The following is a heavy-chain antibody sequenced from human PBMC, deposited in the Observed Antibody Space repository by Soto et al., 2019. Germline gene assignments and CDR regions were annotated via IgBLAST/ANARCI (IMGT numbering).Heavy chain of an antibody. J-gene: IGHJ4*02. D-gene: IGHD2-15*01. CDR2: ISSSSSTI. CDR3: ARELLGYCSGGRCSRSGVFDY. V-gene: IGHV3-48*02. CDR1: GFTFSSYS. Sequence: EVQLVESGGGLVQPGGSLRLSCAASGFTFSSYSMNWVRQAPGKGLEWVSYISSSSSTIYYADSVKGRFTISRDNAKNSLYLQMNSLRDEDTAVYYCARELLGYCSGGRCSRSGVFDYWGQGTLVTVSS.